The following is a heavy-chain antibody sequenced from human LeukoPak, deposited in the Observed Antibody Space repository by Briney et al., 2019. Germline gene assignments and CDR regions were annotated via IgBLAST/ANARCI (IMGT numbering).Heavy chain of an antibody. CDR2: IKQDGSEK. D-gene: IGHD3-10*01. J-gene: IGHJ4*01. CDR3: ARDFHVRYYDTGSYSY. Sequence: GGSLRLSCAASGFTFSSYWMSWVRKAPGRGLEWVANIKQDGSEKYYVDSVKGRFTISRDNAKNSLCLQMNSLRAEDTAVYYCARDFHVRYYDTGSYSYWGHGTLVTVSS. CDR1: GFTFSSYW. V-gene: IGHV3-7*01.